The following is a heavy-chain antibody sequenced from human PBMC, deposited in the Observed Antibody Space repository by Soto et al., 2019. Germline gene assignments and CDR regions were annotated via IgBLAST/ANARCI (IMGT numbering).Heavy chain of an antibody. V-gene: IGHV4-59*08. J-gene: IGHJ4*02. Sequence: SETLSLTCIVSGGSISGYYWSWIRQPPGKGLEWIGYIYYSGSTNYNPSLKSRVTMSVDTSKNQFSLKLSSVTAADTAVYYCARRYGSAIDYWGQGTLVTVSS. CDR2: IYYSGST. CDR1: GGSISGYY. CDR3: ARRYGSAIDY. D-gene: IGHD1-26*01.